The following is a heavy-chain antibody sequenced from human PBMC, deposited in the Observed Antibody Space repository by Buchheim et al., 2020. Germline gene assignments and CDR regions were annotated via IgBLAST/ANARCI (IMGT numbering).Heavy chain of an antibody. V-gene: IGHV3-21*01. CDR3: ARNEAYYDRSGYFLY. CDR2: ISGSSSHI. J-gene: IGHJ4*02. D-gene: IGHD3-22*01. CDR1: GFTFSNYN. Sequence: EVQLMESGGGLVNPGGSLRLARAASGFTFSNYNMHWVRQAPGKGLEWVSSISGSSSHIYHADSLRGRITISRDNAKNSLYFQMNSLSAEDTAVYYCARNEAYYDRSGYFLYWGQGT.